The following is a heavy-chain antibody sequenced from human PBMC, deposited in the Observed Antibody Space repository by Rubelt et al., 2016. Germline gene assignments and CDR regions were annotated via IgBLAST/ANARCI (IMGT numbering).Heavy chain of an antibody. J-gene: IGHJ6*02. CDR3: ARILGGLHYYYGMDV. D-gene: IGHD2-15*01. Sequence: QESGPGLVKPSETLSLTCTVSGGSISSYYWSWIRQPPGKGLEWLAHIFSNDEKSYSTSLKSRLTISKHTSKGQVVLTMTNMDPVDTATYYCARILGGLHYYYGMDVWGQGTTVTVSS. CDR2: IFSNDEK. CDR1: GGSISSYYW. V-gene: IGHV2-26*01.